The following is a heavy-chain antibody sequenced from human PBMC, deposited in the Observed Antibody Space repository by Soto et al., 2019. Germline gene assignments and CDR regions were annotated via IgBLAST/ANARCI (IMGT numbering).Heavy chain of an antibody. V-gene: IGHV1-2*02. CDR3: ATPRTGPSPDLGY. CDR2: IKPSSGGT. Sequence: ASVKVSCKASVFSVDSIHWVRRAPGQGLEWLGWIKPSSGGTNYAQNFQARVTMSRDTSINTAYMQLNSLTSDDTAIYFCATPRTGPSPDLGYWGQGTVVTVSS. D-gene: IGHD2-8*02. J-gene: IGHJ4*02. CDR1: VFSVDS.